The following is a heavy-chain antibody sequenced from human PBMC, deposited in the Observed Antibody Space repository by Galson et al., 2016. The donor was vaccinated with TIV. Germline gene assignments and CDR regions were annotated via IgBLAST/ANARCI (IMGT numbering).Heavy chain of an antibody. D-gene: IGHD5-18*01. Sequence: SVKVSCKASGGPFSSYATTWVRQAPGQGLEWVGRIIPIFRTTNYAQRFQGRVTITADEFTGAAYMELNSLRSDDTAVYFYAKESGYNSGYITDWGQGTLVTVSS. CDR3: AKESGYNSGYITD. J-gene: IGHJ1*01. CDR1: GGPFSSYA. CDR2: IIPIFRTT. V-gene: IGHV1-69*13.